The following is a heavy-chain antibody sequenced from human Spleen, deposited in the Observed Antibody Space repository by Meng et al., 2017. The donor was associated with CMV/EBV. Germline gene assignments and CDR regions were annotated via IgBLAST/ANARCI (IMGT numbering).Heavy chain of an antibody. D-gene: IGHD3-22*01. CDR2: ISYDGSTK. Sequence: GGSLRLSCVASGFTFSSYGMHWVRQAPGKGLEWLAIISYDGSTKYYADSVTGRFTISRDNSKNTLYLQMISLRLEDTAVYYCARADGRADYYDSSGTTGAFDIWGQGTMVTVSS. V-gene: IGHV3-30*03. CDR1: GFTFSSYG. CDR3: ARADGRADYYDSSGTTGAFDI. J-gene: IGHJ3*02.